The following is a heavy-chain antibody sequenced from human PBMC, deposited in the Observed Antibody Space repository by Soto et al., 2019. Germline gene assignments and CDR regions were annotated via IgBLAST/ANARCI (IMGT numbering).Heavy chain of an antibody. J-gene: IGHJ3*02. CDR1: GYSFTNYW. D-gene: IGHD2-21*02. CDR3: ASTLTATRDTFDI. V-gene: IGHV5-51*01. CDR2: IYPADSDT. Sequence: GESLKISCKGSGYSFTNYWIGWVRQMPGKGLEWMGIIYPADSDTRYSPSFQGQVTISADKSISTGYLQWSSLKASDTALYYCASTLTATRDTFDIWGQGTMVTV.